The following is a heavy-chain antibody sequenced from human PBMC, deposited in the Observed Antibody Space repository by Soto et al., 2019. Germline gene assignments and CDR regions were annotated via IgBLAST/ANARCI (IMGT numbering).Heavy chain of an antibody. Sequence: SETLSLTCTVSGGSISSYYWSWIRQPPGKGLEWIGYIYYSGSTNYNPSLKSRVTISVDTSKNQFSLKLSSVTAADTAVYYCASAERNNYLIYDYWGQGTLVTVSS. CDR2: IYYSGST. V-gene: IGHV4-59*01. CDR1: GGSISSYY. CDR3: ASAERNNYLIYDY. D-gene: IGHD4-4*01. J-gene: IGHJ4*02.